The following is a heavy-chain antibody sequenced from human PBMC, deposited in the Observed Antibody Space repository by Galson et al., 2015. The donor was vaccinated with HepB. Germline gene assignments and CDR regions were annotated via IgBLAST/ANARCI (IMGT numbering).Heavy chain of an antibody. CDR3: ARGQTRPLYYYYYYMDV. D-gene: IGHD1-14*01. CDR2: IYYSGST. Sequence: TLSLTCPVSGGSISSSSYYWGWIRQPPGKGLEWIGSIYYSGSTYYNPSLKSRVTISVDTSKNQFSLKLSSVTAADTAVYYCARGQTRPLYYYYYYMDVWGKGTTVTVSS. V-gene: IGHV4-39*01. J-gene: IGHJ6*03. CDR1: GGSISSSSYY.